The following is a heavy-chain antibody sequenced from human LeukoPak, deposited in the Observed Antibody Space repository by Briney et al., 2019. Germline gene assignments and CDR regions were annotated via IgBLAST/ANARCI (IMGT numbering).Heavy chain of an antibody. D-gene: IGHD5-18*01. V-gene: IGHV1-46*01. CDR3: AGARGYSYGPNEH. J-gene: IGHJ1*01. CDR2: INPSGGTT. Sequence: ASVKVSCKASGYTFTRYYLHWVRQAPGQGLEWMGIINPSGGTTSSAQKFQGRVTMTMDTSTSTVYMELISLKSEDTAVYYCAGARGYSYGPNEHWGQGTLVTVSS. CDR1: GYTFTRYY.